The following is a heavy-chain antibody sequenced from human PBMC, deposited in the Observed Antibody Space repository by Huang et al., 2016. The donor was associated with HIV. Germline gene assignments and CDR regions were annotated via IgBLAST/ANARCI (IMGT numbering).Heavy chain of an antibody. Sequence: QVRLNQWGAGLLKPAETLSLTCAVSDASFDGYFWTWVRQSPGQGLAWIGEINDRTEMNFHPSFGSGLRLTVDTAKKQFSLGLRSGTAADTGVYFCAKRGRGRSGYGYIGYFDAWAQGSLVTV. CDR1: DASFDGYF. J-gene: IGHJ5*02. D-gene: IGHD5-12*01. V-gene: IGHV4-34*01. CDR2: INDRTEM. CDR3: AKRGRGRSGYGYIGYFDA.